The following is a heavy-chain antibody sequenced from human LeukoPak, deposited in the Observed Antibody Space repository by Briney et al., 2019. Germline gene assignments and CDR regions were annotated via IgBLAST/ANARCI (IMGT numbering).Heavy chain of an antibody. V-gene: IGHV3-30-3*01. CDR2: ISYDGSNK. CDR1: GFTFSSYA. D-gene: IGHD3-16*01. Sequence: PGGSLRLSCAASGFTFSSYAMHWVRQAPGMGLEWVAVISYDGSNKYYADSVKGRFTISRDNSKNTLYLQMNSLRAEDTAVYYCARPMGDYWGQGTLVTVSS. CDR3: ARPMGDY. J-gene: IGHJ4*02.